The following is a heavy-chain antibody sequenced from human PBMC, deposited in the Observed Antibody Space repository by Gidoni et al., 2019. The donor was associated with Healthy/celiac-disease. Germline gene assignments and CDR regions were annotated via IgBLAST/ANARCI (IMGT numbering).Heavy chain of an antibody. Sequence: QVQLVESGGGVVQPGGSLRPSCAAPGFPFSSYDMHWVRQAPGKGLEWVAFIRYDGSNKYYADSVKGRFTISRDNSKNTLYLQMNSLRAEDTAVYYCANLSDYDSSGYPGGWGQGTLVTVSS. V-gene: IGHV3-30*02. D-gene: IGHD3-22*01. CDR2: IRYDGSNK. J-gene: IGHJ4*02. CDR3: ANLSDYDSSGYPGG. CDR1: GFPFSSYD.